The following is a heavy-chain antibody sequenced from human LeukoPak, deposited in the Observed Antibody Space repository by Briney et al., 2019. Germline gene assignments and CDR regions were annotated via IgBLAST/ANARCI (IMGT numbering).Heavy chain of an antibody. Sequence: GESLKISCKGFGYSFTTFWIGWVRQMPGKGLEWMGIIYPGDSDTRYSPPFQGQVTISADKSINTAYLQWSSLKASDTAMYYCARGFCTIDNCDNWFDPWGQGTLVTVSS. D-gene: IGHD2-8*01. CDR3: ARGFCTIDNCDNWFDP. V-gene: IGHV5-51*01. CDR2: IYPGDSDT. J-gene: IGHJ5*02. CDR1: GYSFTTFW.